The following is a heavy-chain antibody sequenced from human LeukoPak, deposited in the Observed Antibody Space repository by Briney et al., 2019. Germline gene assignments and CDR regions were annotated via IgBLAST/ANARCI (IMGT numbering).Heavy chain of an antibody. CDR3: ARDLAAAGIGEFDS. D-gene: IGHD6-13*01. Sequence: SVKVSCKASGGSFRNYAISWVRRAPGQGLEWLGGIVPMFGTANYAQQLQGRVTITADESTTTVYMELNSLRSEDTAVYYCARDLAAAGIGEFDSWGQGTLVTVSS. CDR2: IVPMFGTA. CDR1: GGSFRNYA. V-gene: IGHV1-69*13. J-gene: IGHJ4*02.